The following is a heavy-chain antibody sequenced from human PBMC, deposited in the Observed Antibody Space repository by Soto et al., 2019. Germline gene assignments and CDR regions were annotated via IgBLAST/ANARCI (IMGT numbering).Heavy chain of an antibody. CDR3: ARGNPFNYAGFDV. D-gene: IGHD4-4*01. V-gene: IGHV1-8*01. CDR2: MNAKSGDT. Sequence: ASVKVSCKASGYTFSDFDINWLRQASGQGPEWMGWMNAKSGDTFFPQRFQGKFNMTWGTPPSTAYMEVGSLTSDDTAIYYCARGNPFNYAGFDVWGQGTTVTVSS. CDR1: GYTFSDFD. J-gene: IGHJ6*02.